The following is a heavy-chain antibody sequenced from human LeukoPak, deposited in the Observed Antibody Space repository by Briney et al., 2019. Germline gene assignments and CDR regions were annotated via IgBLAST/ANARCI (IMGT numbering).Heavy chain of an antibody. Sequence: GGSLRLSCAASGITVSSDYMNWVRQAPGKGLEWVSIIYSDETTYYADSVRGRFTISSDENTLYLQMNSLRAEDTAVYYCARTHVVATTRYKYYYGVDVWGQGTTVTVSS. CDR1: GITVSSDY. V-gene: IGHV3-66*01. J-gene: IGHJ6*02. CDR2: IYSDETT. CDR3: ARTHVVATTRYKYYYGVDV. D-gene: IGHD5-12*01.